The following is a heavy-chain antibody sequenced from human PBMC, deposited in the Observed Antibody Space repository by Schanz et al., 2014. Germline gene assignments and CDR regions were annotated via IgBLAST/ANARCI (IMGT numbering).Heavy chain of an antibody. D-gene: IGHD1-26*01. Sequence: QVQLVQSGAEVKKPGSSVKVSCKPSRSTFSSYTISWVRQARGQGLEWVGRFIPILDVGNYAQQFQGRVTFTADKSTSTAYMELSSLRYEDTALYYCARGTMPGAFDIWGQGTMVTASS. V-gene: IGHV1-69*02. CDR3: ARGTMPGAFDI. CDR1: RSTFSSYT. J-gene: IGHJ3*02. CDR2: FIPILDVG.